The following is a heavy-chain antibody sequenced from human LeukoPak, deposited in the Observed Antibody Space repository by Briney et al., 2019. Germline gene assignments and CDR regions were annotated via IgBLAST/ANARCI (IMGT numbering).Heavy chain of an antibody. V-gene: IGHV5-51*01. Sequence: GESLKISCQGSGYSFTTYWIGWVRQMPGKGLEWMGIIYPGDSDTRYSPSFQGQVTISADKSISTAYLQWSSLKASDTAMYYCARLGPSAYDFYRPNDYWGQGTLVTVSS. CDR1: GYSFTTYW. J-gene: IGHJ4*02. CDR3: ARLGPSAYDFYRPNDY. D-gene: IGHD3-3*01. CDR2: IYPGDSDT.